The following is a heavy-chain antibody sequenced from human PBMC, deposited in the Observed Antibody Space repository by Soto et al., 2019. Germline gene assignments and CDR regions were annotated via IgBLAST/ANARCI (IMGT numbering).Heavy chain of an antibody. CDR1: GYTLTELS. CDR2: FDPEDGET. Sequence: DSVKVSCKVSGYTLTELSMHWVRQAPGKGLEWMGGFDPEDGETIYAQKFQGRVTMTEDTSTDTAYVELSSLRSEDTAVYYCATAIVDLYYYYGMDVWGQGTTVIVSS. D-gene: IGHD1-26*01. CDR3: ATAIVDLYYYYGMDV. V-gene: IGHV1-24*01. J-gene: IGHJ6*02.